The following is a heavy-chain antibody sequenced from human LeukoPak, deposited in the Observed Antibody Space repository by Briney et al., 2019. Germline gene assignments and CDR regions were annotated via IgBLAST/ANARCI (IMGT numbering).Heavy chain of an antibody. CDR1: GYSISSGYY. V-gene: IGHV4-38-2*02. CDR2: IYHTGST. CDR3: AREEGATQDAN. J-gene: IGHJ4*02. Sequence: PSETLSLTCTVSGYSISSGYYWGWVRQPPGKGLEWIGNIYHTGSTYYNPSLKSRVTISVDTSKNQFSLNLSSVTAADTAVYYCAREEGATQDANWGQGTLVLVSS. D-gene: IGHD1-26*01.